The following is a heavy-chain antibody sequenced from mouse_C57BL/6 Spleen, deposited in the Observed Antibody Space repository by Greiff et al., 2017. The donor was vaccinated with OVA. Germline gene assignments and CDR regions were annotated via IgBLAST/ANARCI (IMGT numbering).Heavy chain of an antibody. CDR1: GYTFTSYW. J-gene: IGHJ3*01. Sequence: QVQLQQPGAELVRPGSSVKLSCKASGYTFTSYWMDWVKQRPGQGLEWIGNIYPSDSETHYNQKFKDKATLTVDKSSSTAYMQLSSLTSEDSAVYYCARGSSGYGFAYWGQGTLVTVSA. V-gene: IGHV1-61*01. D-gene: IGHD3-2*02. CDR3: ARGSSGYGFAY. CDR2: IYPSDSET.